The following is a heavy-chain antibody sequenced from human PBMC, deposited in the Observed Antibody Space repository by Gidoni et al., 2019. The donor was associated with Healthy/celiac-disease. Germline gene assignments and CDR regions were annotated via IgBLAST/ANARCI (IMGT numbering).Heavy chain of an antibody. CDR2: IFSNDEK. CDR1: GFSLSNARMG. V-gene: IGHV2-26*01. J-gene: IGHJ6*02. D-gene: IGHD6-19*01. CDR3: ARIRQWLVAPLYYYYGMDV. Sequence: QVTLKESGPVLVKPTETLTLTCTVSGFSLSNARMGVSWIRQPPGKALEWLAHIFSNDEKSYSTSLKSRLTISKATSKSQVVLTMTNMDPVDTATYYCARIRQWLVAPLYYYYGMDVWGQGTTVTVSS.